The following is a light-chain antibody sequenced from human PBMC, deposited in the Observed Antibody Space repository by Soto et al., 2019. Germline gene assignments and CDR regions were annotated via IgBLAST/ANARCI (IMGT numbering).Light chain of an antibody. CDR2: SAS. CDR3: QQYGRTWT. Sequence: EIVLTQSPGTLSLSPGERASLSCRASQSVGSSYLAWNQQKSGQAPRLLIYSASSRATGIPDRFSGSGSGTVFTLIISRLEPEDFTVYYCQQYGRTWTFGHGPKVQIK. CDR1: QSVGSSY. J-gene: IGKJ1*01. V-gene: IGKV3-20*01.